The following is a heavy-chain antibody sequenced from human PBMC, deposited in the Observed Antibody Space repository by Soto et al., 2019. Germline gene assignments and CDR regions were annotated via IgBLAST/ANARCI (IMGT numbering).Heavy chain of an antibody. CDR3: ARWVLEQQLAHFDY. D-gene: IGHD6-13*01. CDR1: GGTFSSYA. CDR2: IIPIFGTA. J-gene: IGHJ4*02. Sequence: ASVKVSCKASGGTFSSYAISWVRQAPGQGLEWMGGIIPIFGTANYAQKFQGRVTITADEPTSTAYMELSSLRSEDTAVYYCARWVLEQQLAHFDYWGQGTLVTVS. V-gene: IGHV1-69*13.